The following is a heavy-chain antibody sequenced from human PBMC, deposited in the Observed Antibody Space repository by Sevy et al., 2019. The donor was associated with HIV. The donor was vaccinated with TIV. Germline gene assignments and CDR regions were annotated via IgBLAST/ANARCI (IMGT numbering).Heavy chain of an antibody. D-gene: IGHD3-22*01. J-gene: IGHJ4*02. CDR2: ISSNGGST. CDR1: GFTFSSYA. Sequence: GGSLRLSCSASGFTFSSYAMHWVRQAPGKGLEYVSAISSNGGSTYYADSVKGRFTISRDISKNTLYLQMSSLRAEDTAVYYCVKGPITMIVVPQSYFDYWAQGTLVTVSS. CDR3: VKGPITMIVVPQSYFDY. V-gene: IGHV3-64D*06.